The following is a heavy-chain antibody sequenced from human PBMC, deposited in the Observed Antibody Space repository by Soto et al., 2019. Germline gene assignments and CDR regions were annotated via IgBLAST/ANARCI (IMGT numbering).Heavy chain of an antibody. CDR1: GFTFSNYW. V-gene: IGHV3-7*01. D-gene: IGHD2-21*01. Sequence: EVQLVESGGGLVQPGGSLRLSCAASGFTFSNYWMSWVRQAPGKWLEWVANIKQDGSEKYYVDSAKGRLTISRDNAKNSLYLQMNSLRVEDTAVYYCASYGIDRRVFQFDYWGQGTLVTVSS. CDR2: IKQDGSEK. CDR3: ASYGIDRRVFQFDY. J-gene: IGHJ4*02.